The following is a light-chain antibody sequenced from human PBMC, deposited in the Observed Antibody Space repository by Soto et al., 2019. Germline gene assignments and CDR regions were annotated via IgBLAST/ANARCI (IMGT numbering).Light chain of an antibody. CDR1: SGHSSYA. CDR2: LNSDGSH. CDR3: QTWGTGPWV. Sequence: QSVLTQSPSASASLGASVKLTCTLSSGHSSYAIACHQQQPEKGPRSLMKLNSDGSHSKGDGIPDRFSGSSSGAERYLTISSLQSEDEADYYCQTWGTGPWVFGGGTKLTVL. V-gene: IGLV4-69*01. J-gene: IGLJ3*02.